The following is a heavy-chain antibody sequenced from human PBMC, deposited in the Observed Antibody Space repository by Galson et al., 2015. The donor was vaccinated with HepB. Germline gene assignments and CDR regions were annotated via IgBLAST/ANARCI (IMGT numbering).Heavy chain of an antibody. J-gene: IGHJ6*03. CDR3: ARGVFSGSYQYYFYYMDV. D-gene: IGHD1-26*01. V-gene: IGHV1-46*01. Sequence: SVKVSCKASGYIFANYYMHWVRQAPGQGLVWMGIINPSGGSTSYAQKFQDRITMTRDTSTSTVYLELSSLRSEDTAVYYCARGVFSGSYQYYFYYMDVWGKGTTVTVSS. CDR2: INPSGGST. CDR1: GYIFANYY.